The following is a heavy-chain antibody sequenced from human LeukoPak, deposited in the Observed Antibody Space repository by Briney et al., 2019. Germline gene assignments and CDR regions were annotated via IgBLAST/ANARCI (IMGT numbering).Heavy chain of an antibody. D-gene: IGHD3-22*01. Sequence: GGSLRLSCAASGFTFSSYSMNWVRQTPEKGVEWVSSISSSSSYIYYADSVKGRFTISRDNAKNSLYLQMNSLRAEYTAVYYCASWLSRGPFDYWGQGTLVTVSS. J-gene: IGHJ4*02. V-gene: IGHV3-21*01. CDR3: ASWLSRGPFDY. CDR1: GFTFSSYS. CDR2: ISSSSSYI.